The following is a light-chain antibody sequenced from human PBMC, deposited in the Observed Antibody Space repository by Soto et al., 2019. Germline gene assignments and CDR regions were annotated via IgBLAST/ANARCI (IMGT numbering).Light chain of an antibody. J-gene: IGKJ1*01. CDR3: QQYGSSPPT. CDR1: QSVSSSY. V-gene: IGKV3-20*01. Sequence: EIMLTQSPGTPSLSPGERATLSCRASQSVSSSYLAWYQQKPGQAPRLLIYGASSRATGIPDRFSGSGSGTDFTLTISRLEPEDFAVYYCQQYGSSPPTFGQGTKVDIK. CDR2: GAS.